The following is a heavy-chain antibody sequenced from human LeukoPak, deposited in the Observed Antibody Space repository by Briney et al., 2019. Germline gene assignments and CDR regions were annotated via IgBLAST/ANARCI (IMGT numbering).Heavy chain of an antibody. CDR3: TRSTNLEAFDI. J-gene: IGHJ3*02. CDR1: GGSVSSGTYY. CDR2: IYYSGST. Sequence: SETLSLTSTVSGGSVSSGTYYWSWIRQPPGKGLEWIGYIYYSGSTNYNPSLKSRVTVSVDTSQNQCSLKLSSVTTADTAVYYCTRSTNLEAFDIWGQGTMVTVSS. V-gene: IGHV4-61*01. D-gene: IGHD2-8*01.